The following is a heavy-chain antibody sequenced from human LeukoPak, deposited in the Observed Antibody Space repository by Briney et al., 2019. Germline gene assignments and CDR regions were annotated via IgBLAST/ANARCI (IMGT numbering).Heavy chain of an antibody. Sequence: PGGSLRLSCAASGFTFSSYWMHWVRQAPGKGQAWVSLINSDGSSRNYADSVKGRFTISRDNAKNTLYLQMNSLRVEDTAVYYCAREDYSGYDFYDYWGQGSLVTVSS. V-gene: IGHV3-74*01. CDR3: AREDYSGYDFYDY. J-gene: IGHJ4*02. CDR1: GFTFSSYW. D-gene: IGHD5-12*01. CDR2: INSDGSSR.